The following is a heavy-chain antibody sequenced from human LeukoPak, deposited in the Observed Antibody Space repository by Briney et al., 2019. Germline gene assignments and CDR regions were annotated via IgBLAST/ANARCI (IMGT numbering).Heavy chain of an antibody. CDR2: IYYSGST. CDR3: ARGSQIRYFDWLLPPHPFFDY. D-gene: IGHD3-9*01. V-gene: IGHV4-59*01. Sequence: SETLSLTCTVSGGSISSYYWSWIRQPQGKGLEWIGYIYYSGSTNYNPSLKSRVTISVDTSKNQFSLKLSSVTAADTAVYYCARGSQIRYFDWLLPPHPFFDYWGQGTLVTVSS. CDR1: GGSISSYY. J-gene: IGHJ4*02.